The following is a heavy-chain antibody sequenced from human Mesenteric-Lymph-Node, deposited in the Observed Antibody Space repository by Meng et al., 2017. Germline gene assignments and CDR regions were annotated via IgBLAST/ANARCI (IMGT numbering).Heavy chain of an antibody. V-gene: IGHV3-23*01. CDR2: ISGSGGST. J-gene: IGHJ4*02. D-gene: IGHD3-16*02. CDR3: ATSDYVWGSYRPDY. Sequence: GESLKISCAASGFTFSSYAMSWVRQAPGKGLEWVSAISGSGGSTYYADSVKGRFTISRDNSKNTVYLQMNGLRAEDTAMYYCATSDYVWGSYRPDYWGQGTLVTVSS. CDR1: GFTFSSYA.